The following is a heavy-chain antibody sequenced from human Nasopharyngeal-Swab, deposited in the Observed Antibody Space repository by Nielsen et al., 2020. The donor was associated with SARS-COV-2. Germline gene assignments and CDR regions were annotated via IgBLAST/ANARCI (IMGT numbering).Heavy chain of an antibody. D-gene: IGHD3-10*01. CDR2: IRSKAYGGTT. CDR1: GFTFGDYA. V-gene: IGHV3-49*03. Sequence: GGSLRLSCTASGFTFGDYAMSWFRQAPGKGLEWVGFIRSKAYGGTTEYAASVKGRFTISRDDSKSIAYLQMNSLKTEDTAVYYCTRDLYGSGKEAWFDPWGQGTLVTVSS. J-gene: IGHJ5*02. CDR3: TRDLYGSGKEAWFDP.